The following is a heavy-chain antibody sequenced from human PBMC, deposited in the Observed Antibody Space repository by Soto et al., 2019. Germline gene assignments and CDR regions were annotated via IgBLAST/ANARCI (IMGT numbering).Heavy chain of an antibody. CDR1: GFTFSSYE. CDR3: ARGLLQPDY. CDR2: ISSSGSTI. J-gene: IGHJ4*02. Sequence: GGSLSLSCAASGFTFSSYEMNWVRQAPGKGLEWVSYISSSGSTIYYADSVKGRFTISRDNAKNSLYLQMNSLRAEDTAVYYCARGLLQPDYWGQGTLVTVSS. V-gene: IGHV3-48*03. D-gene: IGHD3-22*01.